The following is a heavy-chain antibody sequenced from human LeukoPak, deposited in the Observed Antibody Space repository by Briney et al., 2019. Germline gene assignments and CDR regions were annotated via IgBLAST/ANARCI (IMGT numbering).Heavy chain of an antibody. CDR2: ISYDGNTK. V-gene: IGHV3-30*04. D-gene: IGHD6-13*01. CDR3: ARESGIASAQGAFDF. Sequence: GESLRLSCAASGFTFSTYAMEWVRQAPGKGLEWLTVISYDGNTKYYADSVKGRFTISRDNSKNTLYLQMNSLRAEDTAVYYCARESGIASAQGAFDFWGQGTMVTVSS. CDR1: GFTFSTYA. J-gene: IGHJ3*01.